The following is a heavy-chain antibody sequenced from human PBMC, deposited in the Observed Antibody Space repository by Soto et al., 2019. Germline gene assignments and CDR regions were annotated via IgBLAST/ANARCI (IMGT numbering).Heavy chain of an antibody. D-gene: IGHD5-18*01. CDR2: ISSSGSTI. CDR1: GFTFSDYY. Sequence: GGSLRLSCAASGFTFSDYYMSWIRQAPGKGLEWVSYISSSGSTIYYADSVKGRFTISRDNAKNSLYLQMNSLRAEDTAVYYCAREPVEVTEINYYYYMDVWGKGTTVTVSS. J-gene: IGHJ6*03. CDR3: AREPVEVTEINYYYYMDV. V-gene: IGHV3-11*01.